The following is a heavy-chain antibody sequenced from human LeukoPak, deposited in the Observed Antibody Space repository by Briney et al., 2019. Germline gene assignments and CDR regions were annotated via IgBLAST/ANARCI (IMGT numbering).Heavy chain of an antibody. CDR3: ARRKAKTPYYFDY. J-gene: IGHJ4*02. V-gene: IGHV4-59*08. CDR2: IYYNGGT. Sequence: SGTLSLSRAVSGDSISNYYWTWVRQPPGKGLEWVWHIYYNGGTNYNPYPKSRGITSPGTTKNQSLHHLTSVTAADTTMLYCARRKAKTPYYFDYWGQGALVTVSS. CDR1: GDSISNYY.